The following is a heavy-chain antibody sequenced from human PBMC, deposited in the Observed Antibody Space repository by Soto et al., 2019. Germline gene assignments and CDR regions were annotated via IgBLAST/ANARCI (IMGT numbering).Heavy chain of an antibody. CDR2: IYYRGST. J-gene: IGHJ6*02. D-gene: IGHD2-15*01. Sequence: SETLSLTCNVSGGSISGYYWSWIRQAPGKGLEYIGYIYYRGSTNYNPSLKSRVTMSVDTSRNQFSLTLNSVTAADTAVYYCARQLLLPFYYSLDVWGQGTTVTVSS. V-gene: IGHV4-59*01. CDR1: GGSISGYY. CDR3: ARQLLLPFYYSLDV.